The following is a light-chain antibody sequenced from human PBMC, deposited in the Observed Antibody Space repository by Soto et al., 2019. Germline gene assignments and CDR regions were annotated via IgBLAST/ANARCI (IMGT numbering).Light chain of an antibody. V-gene: IGKV1-39*01. CDR1: QSISSY. Sequence: DIQMTQSPSSLSASVGDRVTITCRASQSISSYLNWYQQKPGKAPKLLIYEASSLQSGVPPRFSGSGSGTDFTLTISSLQPEDFATYYCQQSDTTPWTSGQGTKVDIK. CDR3: QQSDTTPWT. J-gene: IGKJ1*01. CDR2: EAS.